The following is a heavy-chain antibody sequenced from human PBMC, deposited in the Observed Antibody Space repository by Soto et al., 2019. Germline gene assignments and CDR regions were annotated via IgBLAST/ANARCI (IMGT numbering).Heavy chain of an antibody. Sequence: SETLSLTCAVSGGSITSSNWWSWVRRPPGKGLEWIGEIYPSGNANSNPLLKSRVTISVDKAKNQFSLKMTSVTAADTAVYYCARVMGVASGGPLDSWGQGTQVTVSS. CDR2: IYPSGNA. CDR1: GGSITSSNW. D-gene: IGHD2-15*01. CDR3: ARVMGVASGGPLDS. J-gene: IGHJ4*02. V-gene: IGHV4-4*02.